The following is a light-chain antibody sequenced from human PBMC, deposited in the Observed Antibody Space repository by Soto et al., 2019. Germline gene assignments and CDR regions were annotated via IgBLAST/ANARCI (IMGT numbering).Light chain of an antibody. V-gene: IGKV3-11*01. Sequence: EIVLTQSPATLSLSPGERATLSCRASQSVSSYLAWYQQKPGQAPRLLIYDASNRATGIPARFSGSGSGTAFTLTISSLEPEDVAIYYCHQRSNWPPVTFGGGTKVEIK. CDR2: DAS. CDR3: HQRSNWPPVT. CDR1: QSVSSY. J-gene: IGKJ4*01.